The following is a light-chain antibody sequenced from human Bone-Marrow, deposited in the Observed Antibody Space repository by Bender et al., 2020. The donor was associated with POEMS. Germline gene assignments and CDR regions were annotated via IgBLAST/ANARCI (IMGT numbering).Light chain of an antibody. V-gene: IGLV2-8*01. Sequence: QSVLTQPPSASGTPGQSITISCTGTSSDLVSWYQQHPGKAPKLIIYEGSKRPSGVSNRFSGSKSGNTASLTVSGLQAEGEADYYCSSYAGRNTLVFGGGTKLTVL. J-gene: IGLJ3*02. CDR3: SSYAGRNTLV. CDR1: SSDL. CDR2: EGS.